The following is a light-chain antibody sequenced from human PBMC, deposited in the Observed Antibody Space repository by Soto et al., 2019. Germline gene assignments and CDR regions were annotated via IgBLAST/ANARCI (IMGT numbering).Light chain of an antibody. J-gene: IGKJ1*01. V-gene: IGKV3-15*01. CDR2: RAS. CDR3: QQYGNWPRT. CDR1: QSINSN. Sequence: EIVMTQSPATLSVSPGERATLSCRASQSINSNLAWYQQKPGQAPRLLIYRASTRATNIPARFSGSGSGTEFMLTISSLQSEDCAVYYCQQYGNWPRTFGQGTKVEIK.